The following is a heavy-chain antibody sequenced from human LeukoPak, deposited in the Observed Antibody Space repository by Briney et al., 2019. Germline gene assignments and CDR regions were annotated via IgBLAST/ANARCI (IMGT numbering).Heavy chain of an antibody. CDR2: ISSSSSYI. J-gene: IGHJ6*03. CDR3: ARVKSGYSYGPHYYYYYYMDV. D-gene: IGHD5-18*01. V-gene: IGHV3-21*01. CDR1: GSTFSSYS. Sequence: GGSLRLSCAASGSTFSSYSMNWVRQAPGKGLEWVSSISSSSSYIYYADSVKGRFTISRDNAKNSLYLQMNSLRAEDTAVYYCARVKSGYSYGPHYYYYYYMDVWGKGTTVTVSS.